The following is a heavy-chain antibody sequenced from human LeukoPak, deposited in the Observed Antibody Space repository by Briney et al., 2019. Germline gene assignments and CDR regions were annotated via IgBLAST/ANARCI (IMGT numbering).Heavy chain of an antibody. V-gene: IGHV4-34*01. CDR1: GGSFSGYY. CDR3: ARGWSGYDFRDYFDC. Sequence: SETLSLTCAVYGGSFSGYYWSWIRQPPGKGLEWIGEINHSGSTNYNPSLKSRVTISVDTSKNQFSLKLSSVTAADTAVYYCARGWSGYDFRDYFDCWGQGTLVTVSS. J-gene: IGHJ4*02. D-gene: IGHD3-3*01. CDR2: INHSGST.